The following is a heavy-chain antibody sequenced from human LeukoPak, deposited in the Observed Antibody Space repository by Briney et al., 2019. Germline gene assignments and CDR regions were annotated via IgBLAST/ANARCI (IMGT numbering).Heavy chain of an antibody. D-gene: IGHD2-2*01. CDR2: ISSSSSCI. CDR1: GFTFSSYS. J-gene: IGHJ4*02. V-gene: IGHV3-21*01. CDR3: ARGGSTRNGVFDY. Sequence: GGSLRLSCAASGFTFSSYSMNWVRQAPGKGLEWVSSISSSSSCIYYADSVKGRFTISRDNAKNSLYLQMNSLRAEDTAVYYCARGGSTRNGVFDYWGQGTLVTVSS.